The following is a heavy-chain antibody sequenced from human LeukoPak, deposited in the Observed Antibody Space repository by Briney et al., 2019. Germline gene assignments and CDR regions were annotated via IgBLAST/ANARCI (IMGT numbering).Heavy chain of an antibody. J-gene: IGHJ4*01. CDR3: ARELPREVTLDY. Sequence: GGSLRLSCVASEFNFFSYGMQWVRQAPGKGLVWVSRIFTDGTTTSYADSVKGRFTISRDNAKNTSYLQMNSLRAEDTAVYYCARELPREVTLDYWGQGTLVTVSP. D-gene: IGHD2-21*02. V-gene: IGHV3-74*01. CDR2: IFTDGTTT. CDR1: EFNFFSYG.